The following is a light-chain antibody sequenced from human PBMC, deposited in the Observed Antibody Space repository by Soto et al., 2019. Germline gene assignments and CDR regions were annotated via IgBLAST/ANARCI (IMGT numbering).Light chain of an antibody. V-gene: IGLV2-14*01. J-gene: IGLJ1*01. CDR3: SSYTSSATFV. CDR2: EVS. Sequence: QSALAQPASVSGSPGQSITISCTGTNSDVGDYNYVSWYQRHPGKAPKVMIYEVSNRPSGVSNRFSGSKSGNTASLTISGLQAEDEADYYCSSYTSSATFVLGTGTKVTV. CDR1: NSDVGDYNY.